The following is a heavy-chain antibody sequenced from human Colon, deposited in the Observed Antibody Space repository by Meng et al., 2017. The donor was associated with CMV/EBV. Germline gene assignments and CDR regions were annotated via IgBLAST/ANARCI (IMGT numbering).Heavy chain of an antibody. D-gene: IGHD3-3*01. V-gene: IGHV3-30*02. CDR1: GFTFNGYG. Sequence: GESLKISCAASGFTFNGYGMHWVRQAPGKGLEWVAFIRQDGSSTYYAESVKGRFTISRDNSMNTLFLQMFNLRPEDTAVYYCAKAVGMSGFPDHWGQGTQVTVS. CDR2: IRQDGSST. CDR3: AKAVGMSGFPDH. J-gene: IGHJ5*02.